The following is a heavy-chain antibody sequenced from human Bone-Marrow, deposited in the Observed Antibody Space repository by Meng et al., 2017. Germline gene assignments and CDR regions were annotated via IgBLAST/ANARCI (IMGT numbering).Heavy chain of an antibody. CDR3: ARTANSGSSYYFDY. Sequence: GESLKISCAASGFTFSNYWLSWLRQAPGKGLEWLANIKQDGSEKYYIDSVKGRFTISRDNARNSLYVQMNGLRAEDTVVYYCARTANSGSSYYFDYWGQGTLVTVSS. CDR2: IKQDGSEK. J-gene: IGHJ4*02. D-gene: IGHD1-26*01. V-gene: IGHV3-7*01. CDR1: GFTFSNYW.